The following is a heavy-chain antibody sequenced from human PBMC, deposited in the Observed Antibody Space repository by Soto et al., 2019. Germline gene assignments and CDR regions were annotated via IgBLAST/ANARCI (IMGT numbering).Heavy chain of an antibody. CDR1: GGSISSGGYS. CDR3: ARGRYYYGWFDP. D-gene: IGHD3-10*01. J-gene: IGHJ5*02. V-gene: IGHV4-30-2*01. Sequence: TSETLSLTCAVSGGSISSGGYSWSWIRQPPGKGLEWTGYIYHSGSTYYNPSLKSRVTISVDTSKNQFSLKLSSVTAADTAVYYCARGRYYYGWFDPWGQGTLVTVSS. CDR2: IYHSGST.